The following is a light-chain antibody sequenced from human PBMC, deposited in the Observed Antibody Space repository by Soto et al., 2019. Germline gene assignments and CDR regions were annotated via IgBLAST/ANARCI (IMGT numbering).Light chain of an antibody. V-gene: IGKV3-20*01. CDR3: HQYDNAPQT. Sequence: EIVLMQSPGTLSLSPGERATLSCRASQSIKRSYLAWYQQKTGQAPRVLIYGASNRATGIPDRFSGSGSGTDFSLTISRLEPADFAVYYCHQYDNAPQTFGQGTKVEIK. J-gene: IGKJ2*01. CDR2: GAS. CDR1: QSIKRSY.